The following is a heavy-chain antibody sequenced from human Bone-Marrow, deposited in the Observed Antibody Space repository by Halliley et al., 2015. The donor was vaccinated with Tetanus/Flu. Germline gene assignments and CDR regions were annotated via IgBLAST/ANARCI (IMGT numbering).Heavy chain of an antibody. V-gene: IGHV4-59*11. J-gene: IGHJ6*02. D-gene: IGHD2-2*01. CDR2: IYYSGST. Sequence: TLSLTCTVSGDSINSHYWSWIRQPPGKGLQWIGYIYYSGSTKNNPSLKSRVTISVDTSKNQFSLKLSSVTAADTAVYYCARVRCSSTSCLYEMDVWGQGTTVTVSS. CDR3: ARVRCSSTSCLYEMDV. CDR1: GDSINSHY.